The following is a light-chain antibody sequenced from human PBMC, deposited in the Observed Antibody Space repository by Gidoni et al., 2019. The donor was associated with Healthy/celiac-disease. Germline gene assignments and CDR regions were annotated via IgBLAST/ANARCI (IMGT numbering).Light chain of an antibody. CDR3: SSYTSSSTVV. CDR1: SSDVGVYNY. V-gene: IGLV2-14*03. J-gene: IGLJ2*01. CDR2: DFS. Sequence: QSALNQPAAGSGSPGQSITISCTGTSSDVGVYNYASWYQQHPGKAPKLMIYDFSTRPSGVSNRFSGSKSGNAASLTISGLQAEDEADYYCSSYTSSSTVVFGGGTKLTVL.